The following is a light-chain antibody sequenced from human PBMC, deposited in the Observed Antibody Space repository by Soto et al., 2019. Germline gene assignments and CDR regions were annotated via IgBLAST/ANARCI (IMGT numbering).Light chain of an antibody. CDR3: CSYAPGNTYV. Sequence: QSALTQPASVSGSPGQSITISCTGTSSDVGTYNLVSWYQQHPGKAPQLMTYEVSKSPSGVSSRFSGSKSGNTASLTISGLQAEDEADYYCCSYAPGNTYVFGTGTKVTVL. J-gene: IGLJ1*01. V-gene: IGLV2-23*02. CDR2: EVS. CDR1: SSDVGTYNL.